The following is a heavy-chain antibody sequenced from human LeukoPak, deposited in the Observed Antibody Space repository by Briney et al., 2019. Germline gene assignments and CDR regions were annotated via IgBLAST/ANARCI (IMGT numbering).Heavy chain of an antibody. Sequence: ASVKVSCKASGYRFITYGLSWVRQAPGQWLEWMGCISAYNGNTNFAPKLQGRVTMTSDTSTSTAYMGVRSLRYDDTAVYYCARDVFEGFGERVIDAFDLWGKGTMVTVSS. CDR2: ISAYNGNT. J-gene: IGHJ3*01. D-gene: IGHD3-10*01. CDR1: GYRFITYG. V-gene: IGHV1-18*01. CDR3: ARDVFEGFGERVIDAFDL.